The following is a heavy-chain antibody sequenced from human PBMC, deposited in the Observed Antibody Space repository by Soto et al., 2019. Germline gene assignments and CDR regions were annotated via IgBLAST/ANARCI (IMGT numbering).Heavy chain of an antibody. J-gene: IGHJ6*03. D-gene: IGHD2-21*01. CDR2: IIPIQGKA. CDR3: AKSLLFVDHAYMDV. CDR1: GGSFISYS. V-gene: IGHV1-69*02. Sequence: QVQLVQSGAELKKPGSSVKVSCEASGGSFISYSFTWVRQAPGQGLEWMGRIIPIQGKANYALKFQDRVTITADISTRTACMELRSLRPEDTAVYYCAKSLLFVDHAYMDVWGKGTTVTVSS.